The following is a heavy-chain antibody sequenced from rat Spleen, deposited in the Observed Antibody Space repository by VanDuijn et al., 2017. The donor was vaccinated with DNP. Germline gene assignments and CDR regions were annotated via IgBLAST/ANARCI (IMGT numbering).Heavy chain of an antibody. CDR1: GYSITSSYR. V-gene: IGHV3-3*01. CDR3: ARWPGYNPPYAMDA. CDR2: INSAGTT. D-gene: IGHD1-4*01. J-gene: IGHJ4*01. Sequence: EVQLQGSGPGLVKPSQSLSLTCSVTGYSITSSYRWNWIRKFPGNKLEWMGSINSAGTTNYNPSLKSRISITRDTSKNQLFLQVSSVTTEDTATYYCARWPGYNPPYAMDAWGQGTSVTVSS.